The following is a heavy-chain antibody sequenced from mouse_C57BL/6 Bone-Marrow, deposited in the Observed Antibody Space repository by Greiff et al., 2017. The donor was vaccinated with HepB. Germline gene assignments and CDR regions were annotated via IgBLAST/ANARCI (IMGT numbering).Heavy chain of an antibody. CDR2: IDPNSGGT. Sequence: QVQLQQPGAELVKPGASVKLSCKASGYTFTSYWMHWVKQRPGRGLEWIGRIDPNSGGTKYNEKFKSKATLTVDKPSSTAYMQLSSLTSEDSAVYECARRTAQATDYAMDYWGQGTSVTVSS. CDR1: GYTFTSYW. V-gene: IGHV1-72*01. CDR3: ARRTAQATDYAMDY. J-gene: IGHJ4*01. D-gene: IGHD3-2*02.